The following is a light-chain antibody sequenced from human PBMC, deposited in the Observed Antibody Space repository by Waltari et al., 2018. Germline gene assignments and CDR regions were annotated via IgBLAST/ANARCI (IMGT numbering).Light chain of an antibody. J-gene: IGLJ3*02. V-gene: IGLV4-69*01. CDR2: VNNDGSH. CDR3: QTGGHGTWV. Sequence: QLVLTQSPSVSASLGASVKLTCTLRSGHRSNVIPSHPQQPGKGPRYLMNVNNDGSHSKGDEIPDRFSGSSSGAERYLTISSLQSDDEADYYCQTGGHGTWVFGGGTKLTVL. CDR1: SGHRSNV.